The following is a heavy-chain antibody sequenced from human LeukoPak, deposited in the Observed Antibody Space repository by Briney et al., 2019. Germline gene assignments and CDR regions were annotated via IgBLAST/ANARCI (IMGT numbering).Heavy chain of an antibody. V-gene: IGHV3-43*02. CDR3: VRESKRSGWFDH. J-gene: IGHJ5*02. Sequence: GGSLRLSCAAPGLITDDYAIHWVRQAPGKGPEWVSLISGDGGSTFYADSVRGRFTISRDNSKNSLSLQMSSLRSEDTALYFCVRESKRSGWFDHWGQGTLVTVSS. D-gene: IGHD3-3*01. CDR2: ISGDGGST. CDR1: GLITDDYA.